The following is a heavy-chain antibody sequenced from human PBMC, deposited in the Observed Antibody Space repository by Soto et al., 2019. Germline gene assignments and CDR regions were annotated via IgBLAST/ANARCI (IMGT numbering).Heavy chain of an antibody. CDR2: ISYDGSNK. Sequence: GGSLRLSCAASGFTFSSYAMHWVRQAPGKGLEWVAVISYDGSNKYYADSVKGRFTISRDNSKNTLYLQMNSLRAEDTAVYYCARDGKKWELPNYFDYWGQGTLVTVSS. D-gene: IGHD1-26*01. CDR1: GFTFSSYA. CDR3: ARDGKKWELPNYFDY. J-gene: IGHJ4*02. V-gene: IGHV3-30-3*01.